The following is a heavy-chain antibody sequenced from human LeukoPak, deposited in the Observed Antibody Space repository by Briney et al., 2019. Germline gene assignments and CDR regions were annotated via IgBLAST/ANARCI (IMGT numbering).Heavy chain of an antibody. V-gene: IGHV3-49*04. CDR3: TRERIQLWFPFDY. J-gene: IGHJ4*02. Sequence: GGSLRLSCTPSGFTFGDYAMSWVRQAPGKGLEWVGFIRSKAYGGTTEYAAAVKGRFTISRDESKRIAYVQMNSLKTEDTAVYYCTRERIQLWFPFDYWGQGTLVTVPS. D-gene: IGHD5-18*01. CDR1: GFTFGDYA. CDR2: IRSKAYGGTT.